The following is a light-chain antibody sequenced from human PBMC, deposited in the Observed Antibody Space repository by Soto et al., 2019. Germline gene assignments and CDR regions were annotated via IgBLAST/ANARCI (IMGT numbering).Light chain of an antibody. CDR1: QSVSSSL. CDR2: DVS. Sequence: EIVLTQSPGTLSLSLGEGATLSCRASQSVSSSLLAWFQQKPGQAPRLLIHDVSSRATGIPDRFSGSGSGTDFTLSISRLEPEDFAVYYCHQYGSSPLTLGQGTKLEIK. J-gene: IGKJ2*01. CDR3: HQYGSSPLT. V-gene: IGKV3-20*01.